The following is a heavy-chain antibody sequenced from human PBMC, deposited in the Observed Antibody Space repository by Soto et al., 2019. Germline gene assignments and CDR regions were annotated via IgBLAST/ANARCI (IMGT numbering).Heavy chain of an antibody. CDR3: ARRPDDPGIMNTFDI. CDR1: GGRETRYR. CDR2: IYPGDSDT. V-gene: IGHV5-51*07. D-gene: IGHD3-16*01. J-gene: IGHJ3*02. Sequence: GCGGRETRYRRGSEHQKHGTGLEWLGIIYPGDSDTRYTPSFQGQVTISADKSISTAYLQWSSLQASDTAIYYCARRPDDPGIMNTFDIWGDGTMVTVSS.